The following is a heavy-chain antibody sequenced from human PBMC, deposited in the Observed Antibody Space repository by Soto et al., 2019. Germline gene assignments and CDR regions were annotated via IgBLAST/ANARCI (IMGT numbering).Heavy chain of an antibody. CDR3: ARESRAGYYYDSSGYYLGYYFDY. CDR1: GGTFSSYA. D-gene: IGHD3-22*01. CDR2: IIPIFGTA. J-gene: IGHJ4*02. Sequence: QVQLVQSGAEVKKPGSSVKVSCKASGGTFSSYAISWVRQAPGQGLEWMGGIIPIFGTANYAQKFQGRVTITADESTSTAYMELSSLRSEDTAVYYCARESRAGYYYDSSGYYLGYYFDYWGLGTLVTVSS. V-gene: IGHV1-69*01.